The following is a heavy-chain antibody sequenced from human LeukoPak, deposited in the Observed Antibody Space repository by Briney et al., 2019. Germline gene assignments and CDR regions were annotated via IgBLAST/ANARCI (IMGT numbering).Heavy chain of an antibody. CDR3: ARGPLYSSSVYYFDY. J-gene: IGHJ4*02. CDR2: INPSGGST. CDR1: GYTFTSYY. D-gene: IGHD6-13*01. Sequence: GASVKVSCKASGYTFTSYYMHWVRQAPGQGLEWMGIINPSGGSTSYAQKFQGRVTMTRDMSTSTVYMELNSLRAEDTAVYYCARGPLYSSSVYYFDYWGQGTLVTVSS. V-gene: IGHV1-46*01.